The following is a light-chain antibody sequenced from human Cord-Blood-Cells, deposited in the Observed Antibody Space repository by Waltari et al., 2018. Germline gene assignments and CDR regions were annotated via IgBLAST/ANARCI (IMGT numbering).Light chain of an antibody. Sequence: IVLTQSPGTLSLSPGERATLSCRASQSVSSSYLAWYQQKPGQAPRLLIYDASSRATGIPDRFSGSGSGTDFTFTISRLEPEDIAVYYCQQYGSSPRTFGQGTKVEIK. CDR3: QQYGSSPRT. CDR2: DAS. V-gene: IGKV3-20*01. J-gene: IGKJ1*01. CDR1: QSVSSSY.